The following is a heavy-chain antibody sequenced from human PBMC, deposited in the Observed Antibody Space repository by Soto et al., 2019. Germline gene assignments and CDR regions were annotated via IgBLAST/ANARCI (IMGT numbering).Heavy chain of an antibody. J-gene: IGHJ1*01. V-gene: IGHV3-23*01. D-gene: IGHD1-1*01. CDR2: ISGSMGSVADP. CDR3: ARARGTSSTCCVPES. CDR1: GFTFSTYT. Sequence: EVQLLESGGGLVQPGGSLRLSCVASGFTFSTYTMSWVRQAPGKGLEWVSVISGSMGSVADPYYADSVRGRFTISRDNVKSTLYLQMRSRRADDSAIYYCARARGTSSTCCVPESWGQGTLVTVSS.